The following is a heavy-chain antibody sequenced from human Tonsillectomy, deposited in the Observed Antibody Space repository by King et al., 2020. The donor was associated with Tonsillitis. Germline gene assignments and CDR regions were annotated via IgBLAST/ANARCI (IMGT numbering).Heavy chain of an antibody. Sequence: VQLVESGGGLVQPGGSLRLSCAASGFDFSDYYMGWVRQAPGKGLEWISYISNGGGTYLYYGDSMEGRFTISRDDAKNSLYLQMNSLRVEDTAVYYCVRKGSFRLDYWGQGSLVTVSS. V-gene: IGHV3-11*01. D-gene: IGHD1-26*01. CDR1: GFDFSDYY. J-gene: IGHJ4*02. CDR2: ISNGGGTYL. CDR3: VRKGSFRLDY.